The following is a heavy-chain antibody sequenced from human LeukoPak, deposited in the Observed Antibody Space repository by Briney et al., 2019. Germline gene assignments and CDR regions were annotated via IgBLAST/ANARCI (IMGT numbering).Heavy chain of an antibody. V-gene: IGHV5-51*01. Sequence: GESWKTSCKGSGYSFNNYWIGWVRQMPGKGLEWMGTIYPGDSDTRYSPSFQGQVTISVDKSISTAYLQWSSLKASDTAMYYCARRRTLRLDAFDPWGQGTLVTVSS. CDR3: ARRRTLRLDAFDP. J-gene: IGHJ5*02. CDR2: IYPGDSDT. CDR1: GYSFNNYW. D-gene: IGHD5/OR15-5a*01.